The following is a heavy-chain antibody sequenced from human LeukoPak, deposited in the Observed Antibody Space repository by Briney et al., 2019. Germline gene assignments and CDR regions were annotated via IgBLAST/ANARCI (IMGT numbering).Heavy chain of an antibody. CDR1: GFTFNNYA. CDR2: ISGSGGST. J-gene: IGHJ4*02. D-gene: IGHD1-14*01. Sequence: GGSLRLSCAASGFTFNNYAMSWVRQTPGKGLEWVSAISGSGGSTYYADSVKGRFTISRDNSKNTLYLQMNSLRAEDTAVYYCAKGSSYVGPGTFDYWGQGTLVTVSS. CDR3: AKGSSYVGPGTFDY. V-gene: IGHV3-23*01.